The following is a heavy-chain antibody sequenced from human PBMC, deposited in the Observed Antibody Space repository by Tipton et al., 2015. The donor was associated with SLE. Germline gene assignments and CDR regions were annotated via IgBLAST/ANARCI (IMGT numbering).Heavy chain of an antibody. V-gene: IGHV4-59*08. CDR2: IFHSGGT. D-gene: IGHD6-13*01. CDR1: GGSISGYY. Sequence: TLSLTCTVSGGSISGYYWSWIRQPAGKGLEWIGYIFHSGGTNYNPSLKSRVTISLDSPKNQISLKLTSVTAADTAVYYCARAVGYVAAANSPGWFDAWGQGTLVTVSS. CDR3: ARAVGYVAAANSPGWFDA. J-gene: IGHJ5*02.